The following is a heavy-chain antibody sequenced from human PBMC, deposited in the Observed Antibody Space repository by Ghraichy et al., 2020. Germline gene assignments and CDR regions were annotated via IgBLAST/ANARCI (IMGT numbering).Heavy chain of an antibody. CDR2: IYYSGST. V-gene: IGHV4-39*01. CDR3: ARLGKAVAGPYYFDY. CDR1: GGSISSSSYY. J-gene: IGHJ4*02. D-gene: IGHD6-19*01. Sequence: SETLSLTCTVSGGSISSSSYYWGWIRQPPGKGLEWIGSIYYSGSTYYNPSLKSRVTISVDTSKNQFSQKLSSVTAADTAVYYCARLGKAVAGPYYFDYWGQGTLVTVSS.